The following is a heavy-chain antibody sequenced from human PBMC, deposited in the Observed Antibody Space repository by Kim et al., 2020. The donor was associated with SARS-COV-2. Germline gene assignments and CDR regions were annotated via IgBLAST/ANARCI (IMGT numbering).Heavy chain of an antibody. Sequence: GGSLRLSCTASGFTFGDYAMSWFRQAPGKGLEWVGFIRSKAYGGTTEYAASVKGRFTISRDDSKSIAYLQMNSLKTEDTAVYYCTRDGHMIVVVIIPPTDAFDIWGQGTMVTVSS. D-gene: IGHD3-22*01. CDR3: TRDGHMIVVVIIPPTDAFDI. CDR2: IRSKAYGGTT. J-gene: IGHJ3*02. V-gene: IGHV3-49*03. CDR1: GFTFGDYA.